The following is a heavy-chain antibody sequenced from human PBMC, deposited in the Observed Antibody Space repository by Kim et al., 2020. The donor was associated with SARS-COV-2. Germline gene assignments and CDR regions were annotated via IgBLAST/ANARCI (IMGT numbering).Heavy chain of an antibody. CDR2: ISWNSGSI. CDR3: AKAGGITLTYYYYYGIDI. CDR1: GFTLDDYA. Sequence: GGSLRLFCAASGFTLDDYAMHWVRQAPAKGLEWVSGISWNSGSIGYADSVTGRFTISRDNAKNSLYLQMNSLRSENTALYYCAKAGGITLTYYYYYGIDIRSQGTRVTVSS. D-gene: IGHD3-16*01. J-gene: IGHJ6*02. V-gene: IGHV3-9*01.